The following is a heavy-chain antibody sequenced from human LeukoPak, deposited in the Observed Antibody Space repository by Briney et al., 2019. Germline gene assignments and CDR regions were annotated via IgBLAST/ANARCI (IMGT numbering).Heavy chain of an antibody. D-gene: IGHD7-27*01. Sequence: ASVKVSCKASGYTFTGYYMHWVRQAPGQGLEWMGWINPNSGGTNYAQKFQGRVTITRNTSISTAYMELSSLRSEDTAVYYCARGDSSHWGLDVWGKGTTVTVSS. CDR1: GYTFTGYY. CDR2: INPNSGGT. V-gene: IGHV1-2*02. CDR3: ARGDSSHWGLDV. J-gene: IGHJ6*04.